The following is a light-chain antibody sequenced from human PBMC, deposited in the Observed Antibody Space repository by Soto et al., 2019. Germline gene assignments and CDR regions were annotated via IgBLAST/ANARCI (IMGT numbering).Light chain of an antibody. V-gene: IGKV3-20*01. CDR1: RSVSGSY. Sequence: EIVLTQSPGTLSLSPGXRVTLSCRASRSVSGSYLAWYQQKPGQAPRVLIYSASLRATGIPDRFSGSGSGTDFSLTISRLEPEDFAVYYCQQYGSSPITFGQGTRLEIK. CDR2: SAS. J-gene: IGKJ5*01. CDR3: QQYGSSPIT.